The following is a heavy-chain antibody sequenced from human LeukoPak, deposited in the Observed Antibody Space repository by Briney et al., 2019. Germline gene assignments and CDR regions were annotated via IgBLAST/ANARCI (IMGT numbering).Heavy chain of an antibody. J-gene: IGHJ4*02. CDR3: ARLSGSQTTPY. CDR2: IYYSRTT. Sequence: SETLSLTCTVSGASITDYYWSWIRQPPGKGLEWIGDIYYSRTTNYNPSLKSRVTMSVDTSKNQFSLMLSSVTAADTAVYYCARLSGSQTTPYWGQGTLVTVSS. V-gene: IGHV4-59*08. CDR1: GASITDYY. D-gene: IGHD1-26*01.